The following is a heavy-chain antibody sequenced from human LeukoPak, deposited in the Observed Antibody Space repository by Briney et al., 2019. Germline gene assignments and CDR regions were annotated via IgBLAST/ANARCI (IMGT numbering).Heavy chain of an antibody. J-gene: IGHJ5*02. D-gene: IGHD3-10*01. CDR2: IYISGST. Sequence: SETLSLTCTVSGGSISSGSYYWSWIRQPAGKGLEWIGRIYISGSTNYNPSLKSRVTISVDTSKNQFSLKLSSVTAADTAVYYCARQSDYYGSGSYWPSWFDPWGQGTLVTVSS. V-gene: IGHV4-61*02. CDR1: GGSISSGSYY. CDR3: ARQSDYYGSGSYWPSWFDP.